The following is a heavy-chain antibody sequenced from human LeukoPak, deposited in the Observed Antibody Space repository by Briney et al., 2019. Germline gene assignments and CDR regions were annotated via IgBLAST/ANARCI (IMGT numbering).Heavy chain of an antibody. CDR2: ISSSSSTI. D-gene: IGHD3-3*02. V-gene: IGHV3-48*01. Sequence: PGGSLRLSCAASGFTFSSYSMNWVRQAPGKGLEWVSYISSSSSTIYYADSVKGRFTISRDNAKNSLYLQMNSLRAEDTAVYYCAREAIFGVVDWGQGTLVTVSS. CDR1: GFTFSSYS. J-gene: IGHJ4*02. CDR3: AREAIFGVVD.